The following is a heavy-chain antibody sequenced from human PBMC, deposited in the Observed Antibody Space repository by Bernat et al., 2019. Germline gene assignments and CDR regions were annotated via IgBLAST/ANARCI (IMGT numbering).Heavy chain of an antibody. CDR2: ISYDGSNT. Sequence: VQLLESGGGLVQPGGSLRLSCAASGFTFSSYAMSWVRQAPGRGLEWVAVISYDGSNTFYADSVKGRFTISRDNSKNTLYLQMSTLRPEDTALYYCAKKMTDAHFFDYWGQGTLVTVSS. J-gene: IGHJ4*02. V-gene: IGHV3-30-3*01. D-gene: IGHD2-21*02. CDR1: GFTFSSYA. CDR3: AKKMTDAHFFDY.